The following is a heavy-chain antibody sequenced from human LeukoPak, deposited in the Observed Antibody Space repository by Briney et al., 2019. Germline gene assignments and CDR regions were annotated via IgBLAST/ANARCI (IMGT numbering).Heavy chain of an antibody. Sequence: ASVKVSCKASGYTFTGYYMHWVRQAPGQGLEWMGWINPNSGGTNYAQKFQGRVTMTRDTSISTAYMELSRLRSDDTAVYYCARDQVQFVRHINWFDPWGQGTLVTVSS. D-gene: IGHD6-6*01. J-gene: IGHJ5*02. CDR2: INPNSGGT. CDR1: GYTFTGYY. CDR3: ARDQVQFVRHINWFDP. V-gene: IGHV1-2*02.